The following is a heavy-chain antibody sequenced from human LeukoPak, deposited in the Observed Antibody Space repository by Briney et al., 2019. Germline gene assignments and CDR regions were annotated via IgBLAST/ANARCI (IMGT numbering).Heavy chain of an antibody. J-gene: IGHJ6*03. CDR3: ARDGRLYYYYYMDV. CDR1: GGSFSGYY. Sequence: TPSETLSLTCAVYGGSFSGYYWSWIRQPPGKGLEWIGEMNHSGSTNYNPSLKSRVTISVDTSKNQFSLKLSSVTAADTAVYYCARDGRLYYYYYMDVWGKGTTVTVSS. V-gene: IGHV4-34*01. D-gene: IGHD1-26*01. CDR2: MNHSGST.